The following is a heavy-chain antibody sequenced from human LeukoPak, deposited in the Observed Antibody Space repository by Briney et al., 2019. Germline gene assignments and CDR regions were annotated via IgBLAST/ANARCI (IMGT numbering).Heavy chain of an antibody. CDR3: ARVVMSGSGRGVDY. J-gene: IGHJ4*02. CDR1: GFTFDDYG. Sequence: GGSLRLSCAASGFTFDDYGMSWVRQAPGKGLEWVSGINWNGGSTGYADSVKGRFTISRDNAKNSLYLQMNSLRAGDTALYHCARVVMSGSGRGVDYWGQGTLVTVSS. V-gene: IGHV3-20*01. D-gene: IGHD3-10*01. CDR2: INWNGGST.